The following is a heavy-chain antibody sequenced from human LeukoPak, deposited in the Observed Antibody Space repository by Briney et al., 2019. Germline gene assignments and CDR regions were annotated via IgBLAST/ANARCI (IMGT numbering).Heavy chain of an antibody. Sequence: SGTLSLTCAVSGGSISSSNWWSWVRQPPGKGLEWIGEIYHSGSTNYNPSLKSRVTISVDKSKNQFSLKLSSVTAADTAVYYCARGNYYDSSGYLLDYWGQETLVTVSS. CDR1: GGSISSSNW. V-gene: IGHV4-4*02. CDR2: IYHSGST. D-gene: IGHD3-22*01. J-gene: IGHJ4*02. CDR3: ARGNYYDSSGYLLDY.